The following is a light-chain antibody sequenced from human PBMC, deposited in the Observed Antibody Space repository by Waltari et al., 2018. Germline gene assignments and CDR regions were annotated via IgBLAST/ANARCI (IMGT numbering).Light chain of an antibody. CDR3: QQYENFPWT. V-gene: IGKV1-33*01. CDR1: QDITNY. CDR2: DAS. J-gene: IGKJ1*01. Sequence: DIQMTQSPSSLSASVGDRVTITCQASQDITNYLNWYQQRPGKAPKLLIYDASNLETGVPSRFSGSGSGTHFTFTISSLQPEDVATYYCQQYENFPWTFGQGTKVEVK.